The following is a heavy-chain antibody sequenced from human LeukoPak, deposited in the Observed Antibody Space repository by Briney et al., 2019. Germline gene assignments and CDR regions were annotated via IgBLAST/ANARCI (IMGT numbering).Heavy chain of an antibody. Sequence: GRSLRLSCAASGFTFSSYAMHWVRQAPGKGLEWVSYISSSSSTIYYADSVKGRFTISRDNAKNSLYLQMNSLRAEDTAVYYCARDPGWLQIGGGIDYWGQGTLVTVSS. CDR2: ISSSSSTI. CDR1: GFTFSSYA. J-gene: IGHJ4*02. D-gene: IGHD5-24*01. CDR3: ARDPGWLQIGGGIDY. V-gene: IGHV3-48*04.